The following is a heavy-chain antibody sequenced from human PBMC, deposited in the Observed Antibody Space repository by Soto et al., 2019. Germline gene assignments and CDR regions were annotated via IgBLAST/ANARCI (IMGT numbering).Heavy chain of an antibody. Sequence: SVKVSCKASGGTFSSYAISWVRQAPGQGLEWMGGIIPIFGTANYAQKFQGRVTITADESTSTAYMELSSLRSEDTAVYYCARVRDPFDILTGYYTPSSGMDVWGQGTTVTVS. CDR3: ARVRDPFDILTGYYTPSSGMDV. V-gene: IGHV1-69*13. D-gene: IGHD3-9*01. CDR2: IIPIFGTA. CDR1: GGTFSSYA. J-gene: IGHJ6*02.